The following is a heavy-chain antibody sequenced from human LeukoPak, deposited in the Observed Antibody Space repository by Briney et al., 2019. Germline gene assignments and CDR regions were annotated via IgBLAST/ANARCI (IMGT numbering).Heavy chain of an antibody. Sequence: PSETLSLTCTVSGGSVSSNGYFWNWIRQPPGKGLEWIGYIYNRGSTNYSPSLKSRVTISVDTSNNQFSLRLSSVTAADTAVYYCARDRGDGYKYFDYWGQGTLVTVSS. J-gene: IGHJ4*02. V-gene: IGHV4-61*08. D-gene: IGHD5-24*01. CDR2: IYNRGST. CDR3: ARDRGDGYKYFDY. CDR1: GGSVSSNGYF.